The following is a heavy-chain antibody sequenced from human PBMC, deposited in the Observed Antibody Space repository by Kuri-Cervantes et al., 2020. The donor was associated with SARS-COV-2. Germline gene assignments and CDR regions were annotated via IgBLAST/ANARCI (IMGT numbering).Heavy chain of an antibody. CDR3: ARQDLLDCSSTSCSFDAFDI. J-gene: IGHJ3*02. Sequence: SETLSLTCTVAGRSISSVDYYWGWIRQPPGKELEWIGSIYHSGSTYYNPSLKSRVTISVDTSKNQFSLTLSSVTAADTAVYYCARQDLLDCSSTSCSFDAFDIWGQGTMVTVSS. CDR2: IYHSGST. CDR1: GRSISSVDYY. V-gene: IGHV4-39*01. D-gene: IGHD2-2*01.